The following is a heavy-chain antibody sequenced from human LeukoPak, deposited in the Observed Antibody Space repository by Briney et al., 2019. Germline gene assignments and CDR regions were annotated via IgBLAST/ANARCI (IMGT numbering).Heavy chain of an antibody. CDR3: AREGGFYRPLDY. D-gene: IGHD3-3*01. CDR1: GASISSSSYY. Sequence: PSETLSLTCAVSGASISSSSYYWGWIRQPPGKGLEWIGRIYYSGSTYYNPSLKSRLTMSVDLSENHISLKLTSVTAADTAVYYCAREGGFYRPLDYSGQGTLVTVSS. J-gene: IGHJ4*02. CDR2: IYYSGST. V-gene: IGHV4-39*07.